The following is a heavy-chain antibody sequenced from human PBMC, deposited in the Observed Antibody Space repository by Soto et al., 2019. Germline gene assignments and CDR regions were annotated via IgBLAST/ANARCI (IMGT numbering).Heavy chain of an antibody. J-gene: IGHJ4*02. D-gene: IGHD6-13*01. V-gene: IGHV4-39*01. CDR1: CGSICSRESY. CDR2: IYFSGST. Sequence: PWETLSLTCSVSCGSICSRESYWGWIRQPPGKGLEWIGTIYFSGSTYYNPSLKSRVTLSVDTSMNQFSLQLSSVTAADTAVYYCARHRRRGAAGTCYNWGQGTLVTVS. CDR3: ARHRRRGAAGTCYN.